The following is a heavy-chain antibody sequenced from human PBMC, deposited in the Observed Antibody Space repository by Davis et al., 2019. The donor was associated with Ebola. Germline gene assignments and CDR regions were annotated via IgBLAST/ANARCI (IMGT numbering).Heavy chain of an antibody. Sequence: ASVRVSCKASGYTFTSYDINWVRQATGQGLEWMGWMNPNSGNTGYAQKFQGRVTMTRNTSISTAYMELSSLRSEDTAVYYCARNNWGSVNFDYWGQGTLVTVSS. V-gene: IGHV1-8*01. CDR2: MNPNSGNT. CDR3: ARNNWGSVNFDY. J-gene: IGHJ4*02. CDR1: GYTFTSYD. D-gene: IGHD7-27*01.